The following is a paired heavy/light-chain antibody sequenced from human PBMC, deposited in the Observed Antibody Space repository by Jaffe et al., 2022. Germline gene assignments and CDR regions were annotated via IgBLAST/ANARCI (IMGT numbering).Light chain of an antibody. J-gene: IGKJ2*01. V-gene: IGKV3-20*01. CDR1: QSVTSSY. Sequence: EIVLTQSPGTLSLSPGERATLSCRASQSVTSSYLAWYQQKPGQAPRVLIYGASNRATGIPDRFSGSGSGTDFTLTISRLEPEDFAVYYCQQYGSAVYTFGQGTKLEIK. CDR2: GAS. CDR3: QQYGSAVYT.
Heavy chain of an antibody. CDR2: VSNSGSLI. J-gene: IGHJ3*01. D-gene: IGHD2-21*01. CDR3: ARDYVGDPEALFDV. Sequence: QVQLVESGGGLVKPGGSLRLSCAASGFTFSDYYMSWIRLAPGKGLEWVSCVSNSGSLIKYADSVKGRFTISRDNARNSLYLQMNRLRDEDTAVYYCARDYVGDPEALFDVWGQGTMVTVSS. V-gene: IGHV3-11*01. CDR1: GFTFSDYY.